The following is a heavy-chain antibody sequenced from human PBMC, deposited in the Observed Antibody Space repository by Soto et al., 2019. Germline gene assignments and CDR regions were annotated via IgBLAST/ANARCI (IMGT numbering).Heavy chain of an antibody. D-gene: IGHD3-3*01. Sequence: GSLRLSCTASGFTFGDYAMSWFRQAPGKGLEWVGFIRSKAYGGTTEYAASVKGRFTISRDDSKSIAYLQMNSLKTEDTAVYYCTRYYDFWSGYYTGVRDYYYYYMDVWGKGTTVTVSS. CDR1: GFTFGDYA. CDR2: IRSKAYGGTT. V-gene: IGHV3-49*03. J-gene: IGHJ6*03. CDR3: TRYYDFWSGYYTGVRDYYYYYMDV.